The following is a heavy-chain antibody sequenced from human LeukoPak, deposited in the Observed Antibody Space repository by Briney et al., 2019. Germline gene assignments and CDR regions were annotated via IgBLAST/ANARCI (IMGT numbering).Heavy chain of an antibody. CDR2: YYHTGSS. CDR1: GYSISNHYY. D-gene: IGHD4-17*01. V-gene: IGHV4-38-2*01. Sequence: SETLSLTCAVSGYSISNHYYWGWIRQPPGKGLEWIGSYYHTGSSYYNPSLQSRATISIDTSKNQFSLELASVTAADTAVYYCASVTRSMSRFFDLWGRGNLVIVSS. CDR3: ASVTRSMSRFFDL. J-gene: IGHJ2*01.